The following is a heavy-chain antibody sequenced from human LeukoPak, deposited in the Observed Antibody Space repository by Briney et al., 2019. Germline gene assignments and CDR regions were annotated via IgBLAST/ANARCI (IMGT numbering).Heavy chain of an antibody. D-gene: IGHD3-10*01. J-gene: IGHJ5*02. V-gene: IGHV5-51*01. CDR1: GYSFTSSW. Sequence: GESLKISCTGSGYSFTSSWIGWARQMPGKGLEWMAIINPGDSDTRYSPSFQGQVTISADKSISTVYLQWGSLKASDTAMYYCARQPGAGWFDPWGQGTLVTVSS. CDR3: ARQPGAGWFDP. CDR2: INPGDSDT.